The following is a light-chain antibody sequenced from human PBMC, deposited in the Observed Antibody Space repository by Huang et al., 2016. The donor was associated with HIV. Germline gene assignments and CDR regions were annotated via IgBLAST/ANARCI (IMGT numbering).Light chain of an antibody. CDR3: QQRYDWPLT. V-gene: IGKV3-11*01. Sequence: DIVLTQSPATLSLSPGEIATLSCRASQRVSSYLAWYQQTPGQVPSILIYEATSGAPGIPARFSGSGSGTDFTLTISNLEPEDFAVYSCQQRYDWPLTFGGGTKVEIK. CDR1: QRVSSY. J-gene: IGKJ4*01. CDR2: EAT.